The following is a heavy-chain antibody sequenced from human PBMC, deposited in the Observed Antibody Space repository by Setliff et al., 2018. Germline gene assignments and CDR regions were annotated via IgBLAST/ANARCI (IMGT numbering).Heavy chain of an antibody. Sequence: PSETLSLTCTVSGGSISSGGYYWSWIRQHPGKGLEWIGYIYYSGSTYYNPSLKSRVTISVDTSKNQFSLKLSSVTAADTAVCYCARDRRIVGARHAFDIWGQGTMVTVSS. CDR3: ARDRRIVGARHAFDI. V-gene: IGHV4-31*03. CDR1: GGSISSGGYY. J-gene: IGHJ3*02. CDR2: IYYSGST. D-gene: IGHD1-26*01.